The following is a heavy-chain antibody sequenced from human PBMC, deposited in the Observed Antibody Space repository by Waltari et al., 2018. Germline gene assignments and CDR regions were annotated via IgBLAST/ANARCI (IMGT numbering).Heavy chain of an antibody. J-gene: IGHJ5*02. CDR1: GGYITNNHYY. Sequence: QLQLHASGPGLVKPSATLSLTCTVPGGYITNNHYYWAWLRQPPGKGLEWIGSIYYSGSTYYNPSLKSRLTISVDTSKNQFSLKLNSVTAADSAVYYCARPLRFTAWFDPWGQGTLVTVSS. CDR3: ARPLRFTAWFDP. CDR2: IYYSGST. D-gene: IGHD3-3*01. V-gene: IGHV4-39*01.